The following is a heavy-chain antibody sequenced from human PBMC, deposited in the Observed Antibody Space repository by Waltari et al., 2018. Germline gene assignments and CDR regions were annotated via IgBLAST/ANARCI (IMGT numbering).Heavy chain of an antibody. V-gene: IGHV3-7*01. CDR1: GFTFGSYW. Sequence: EVHLVESGGGLVQPGGSLRLSCAASGFTFGSYWMSWVRQAPGKALEWVANINQDGNKLYYVDSVEGRFTISRDNAKNSLYLQMNSLRAEDTAVYYCARDQMVTVTDDNWFDSWGQGNLVTVSS. CDR2: INQDGNKL. J-gene: IGHJ5*01. CDR3: ARDQMVTVTDDNWFDS. D-gene: IGHD4-17*01.